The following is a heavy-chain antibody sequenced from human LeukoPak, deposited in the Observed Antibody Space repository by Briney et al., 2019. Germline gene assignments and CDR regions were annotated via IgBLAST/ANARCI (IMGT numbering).Heavy chain of an antibody. CDR2: IYSAGRT. Sequence: PARSLGLSCAASGFTVSSDYMSWGCHAPPAGLERVSVIYSAGRTYYADSVEGRFTISRDNSKNTLYLQMDSLRTEDTAVYYCARDSGYTGSDAFDIWGQGTMVTVSS. J-gene: IGHJ3*02. CDR1: GFTVSSDY. CDR3: ARDSGYTGSDAFDI. D-gene: IGHD5-12*01. V-gene: IGHV3-66*02.